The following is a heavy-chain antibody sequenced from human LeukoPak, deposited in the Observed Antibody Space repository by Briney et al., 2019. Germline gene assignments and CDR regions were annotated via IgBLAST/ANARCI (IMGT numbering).Heavy chain of an antibody. V-gene: IGHV3-48*03. Sequence: GGSLRLSCAASGFTFSSYEMHWVRQAPGKGLEWVSYISSSGSTIYYADSVKGRFTISRDNAKNSLYLQMNSLRAEDTAVYYCVRDYGGSSPFDYWGQGTLVTVSS. J-gene: IGHJ4*02. CDR2: ISSSGSTI. CDR1: GFTFSSYE. D-gene: IGHD4-23*01. CDR3: VRDYGGSSPFDY.